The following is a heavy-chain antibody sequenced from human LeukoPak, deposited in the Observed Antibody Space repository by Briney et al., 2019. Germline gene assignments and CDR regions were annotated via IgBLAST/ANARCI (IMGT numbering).Heavy chain of an antibody. V-gene: IGHV1-69*05. D-gene: IGHD5-18*01. CDR3: ARVEEGGYSSWPHGY. J-gene: IGHJ4*02. CDR1: EGTFSSYA. CDR2: IIPIFGTA. Sequence: SVKVSCKASEGTFSSYAISWVRQAPGQGLEWMGRIIPIFGTANYAQKFQGRVTITTDESTSTAYMELSSLRSEDTAVYYCARVEEGGYSSWPHGYWGQGTLVTVSS.